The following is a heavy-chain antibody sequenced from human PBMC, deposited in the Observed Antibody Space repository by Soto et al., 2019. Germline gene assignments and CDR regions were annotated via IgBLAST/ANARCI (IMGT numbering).Heavy chain of an antibody. D-gene: IGHD3-22*01. CDR2: IWYDGSNK. CDR1: GFTFSSYG. V-gene: IGHV3-33*01. J-gene: IGHJ3*02. Sequence: QPGGSLRLSCAASGFTFSSYGMHWVRQAPGKGLEWVAVIWYDGSNKYYADSVKGRFTISRDNSKNTLYLQMNSLRAEDTAVYYCARAGYYDSSGSDAFDIWGQGTMVTVSS. CDR3: ARAGYYDSSGSDAFDI.